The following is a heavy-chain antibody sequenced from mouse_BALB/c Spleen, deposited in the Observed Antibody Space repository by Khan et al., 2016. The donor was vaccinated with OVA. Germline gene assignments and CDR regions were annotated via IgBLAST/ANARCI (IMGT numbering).Heavy chain of an antibody. D-gene: IGHD2-4*01. CDR3: ARNTQMITTVMDY. CDR2: IWSDGKT. V-gene: IGHV2-6*02. CDR1: GFSLTSYG. Sequence: QVQLKQSGPGLVAPSQSLSITCTVSGFSLTSYGVHWVCQPPGKGLEWLVVIWSDGKTTYNSTLKSRLSISKDNSKSQVFLKMNSLQTDDTAMYYCARNTQMITTVMDYWGQGTSVTVSS. J-gene: IGHJ4*01.